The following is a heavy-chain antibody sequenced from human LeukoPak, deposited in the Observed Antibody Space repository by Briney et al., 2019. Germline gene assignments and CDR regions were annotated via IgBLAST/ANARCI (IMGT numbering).Heavy chain of an antibody. V-gene: IGHV3-23*01. CDR3: AKDPYGTRYFDY. D-gene: IGHD2-2*01. Sequence: PGGSLRLSCAASGFTFSSYAMSWVRQAPGKGLEWVSAISGSGGSTYYADSVKGRFTISRDNSKNTLYLQMNNRRAEDTAVYYCAKDPYGTRYFDYWGQGTLVTVS. J-gene: IGHJ4*02. CDR2: ISGSGGST. CDR1: GFTFSSYA.